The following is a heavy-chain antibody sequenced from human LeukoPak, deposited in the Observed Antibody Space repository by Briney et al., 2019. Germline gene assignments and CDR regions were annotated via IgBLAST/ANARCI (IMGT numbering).Heavy chain of an antibody. CDR3: ARGAYYYED. V-gene: IGHV3-30*03. CDR2: TSSDLNVK. Sequence: PGGSLRLSCEGSAFIFSGHWMNWVRQTPGKGLEWVAVTSSDLNVKLYADSVKGRFTISRDNAKNSLYLQMNSLRAEDTAVYYCARGAYYYEDWGQGTLVTVSS. CDR1: AFIFSGHW. D-gene: IGHD3-22*01. J-gene: IGHJ4*02.